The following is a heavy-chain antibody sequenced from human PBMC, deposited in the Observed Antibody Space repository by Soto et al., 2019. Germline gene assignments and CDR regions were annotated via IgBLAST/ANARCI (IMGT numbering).Heavy chain of an antibody. J-gene: IGHJ4*02. CDR2: ISYDGSNK. V-gene: IGHV3-30-3*01. Sequence: QVQLVESGGDVVQPGRSLRLSCAVSGFTFSSYAMHWVRQAPGKGLEWVAVISYDGSNKYYADSVKGRFTISRDNSKNKLYLQMNSLRADATTVYYSARHKRDLRFVEWSYYFDYWGQGTLVTVSS. CDR1: GFTFSSYA. CDR3: ARHKRDLRFVEWSYYFDY. D-gene: IGHD3-3*01.